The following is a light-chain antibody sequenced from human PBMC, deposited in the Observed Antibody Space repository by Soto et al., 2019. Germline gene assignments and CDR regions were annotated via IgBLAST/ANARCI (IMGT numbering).Light chain of an antibody. CDR3: QQLNSYPPYT. J-gene: IGKJ2*01. CDR1: QGISSY. CDR2: AAS. Sequence: DIPLTQSPSFLSASVGDRVTITCRASQGISSYLAWYQQKPGKAPKLLIYAASTLQSGVPSRFSGSGSGTEFTLTISSRQPEDFATYYCQQLNSYPPYTFGQGTKLEIK. V-gene: IGKV1-9*01.